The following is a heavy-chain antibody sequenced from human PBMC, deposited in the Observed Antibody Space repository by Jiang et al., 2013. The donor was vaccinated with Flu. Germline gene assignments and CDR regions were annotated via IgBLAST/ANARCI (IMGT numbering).Heavy chain of an antibody. V-gene: IGHV4-39*01. CDR1: GGSISSSSYY. CDR2: IYYSGST. Sequence: LLKPSETLSLTCTVSGGSISSSSYYWGWIRQPPGKGLEWIGSIYYSGSTYYNPSLKSRVTISVDTSKNQFSLKLSSVTAADTAVYYCARQDSSGYYMDYFDYWGQGTLVTVSS. J-gene: IGHJ4*02. CDR3: ARQDSSGYYMDYFDY. D-gene: IGHD3-22*01.